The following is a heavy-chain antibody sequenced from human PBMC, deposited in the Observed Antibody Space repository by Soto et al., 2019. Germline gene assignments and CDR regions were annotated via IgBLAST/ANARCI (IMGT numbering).Heavy chain of an antibody. CDR2: INHSGGT. J-gene: IGHJ1*01. CDR3: ARGRTNSLATLIKRGRDFRH. D-gene: IGHD2-15*01. Sequence: QVQLQQWGAGLLKPSETLSLTCALYGGSIRGYYWSWIRQPPGKGLEWIGEINHSGGTNYNPSLKSRVSLSVDTSKNQFSLRLSAVTAAATAVYYCARGRTNSLATLIKRGRDFRHWGPGTLVTVSS. CDR1: GGSIRGYY. V-gene: IGHV4-34*01.